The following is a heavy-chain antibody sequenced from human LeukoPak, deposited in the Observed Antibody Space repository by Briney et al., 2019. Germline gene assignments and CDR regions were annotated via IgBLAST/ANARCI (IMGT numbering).Heavy chain of an antibody. CDR2: ISTDGTST. J-gene: IGHJ4*02. CDR1: GFTFNSYW. Sequence: GGSLRLSCAASGFTFNSYWMHWVRQAPGKGLVWVSRISTDGTSTFYADSVKGRFTITRDNAKNTVYLQMSSLRAEDMGVYYCSRGLGGTYYGFGDWGQGTLVSVSS. V-gene: IGHV3-74*01. CDR3: SRGLGGTYYGFGD. D-gene: IGHD1-26*01.